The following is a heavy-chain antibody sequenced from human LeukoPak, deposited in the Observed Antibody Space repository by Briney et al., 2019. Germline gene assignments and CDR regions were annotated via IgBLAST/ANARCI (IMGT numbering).Heavy chain of an antibody. CDR3: ARVGKTYYDILTGFAFAFDI. Sequence: SETLSLTCTVSGGSISSYYWSWIRQPPGKGLEWIGYIYYSGSTNYNPSLKSRVTISVDTSKNQFSLKLGSVTAADTAVYYCARVGKTYYDILTGFAFAFDIWGQGTMVTVSS. J-gene: IGHJ3*02. V-gene: IGHV4-59*01. CDR2: IYYSGST. CDR1: GGSISSYY. D-gene: IGHD3-9*01.